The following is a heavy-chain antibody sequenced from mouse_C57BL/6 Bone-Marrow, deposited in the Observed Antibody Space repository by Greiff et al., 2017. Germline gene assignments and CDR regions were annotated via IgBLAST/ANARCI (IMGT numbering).Heavy chain of an antibody. D-gene: IGHD1-1*01. CDR3: ARNWPYYYGSSDWYFDV. J-gene: IGHJ1*03. Sequence: QVQLQQSGPGLVQPSQSLSITCTVSGFSLTSYGVHWVRQSPGKGLEWLGVIWSGGSTDYNAAFISRLSISKDNSKSQVFFKMNSLQADDTAIYYCARNWPYYYGSSDWYFDVWGTGTTVTVSS. CDR1: GFSLTSYG. CDR2: IWSGGST. V-gene: IGHV2-2*01.